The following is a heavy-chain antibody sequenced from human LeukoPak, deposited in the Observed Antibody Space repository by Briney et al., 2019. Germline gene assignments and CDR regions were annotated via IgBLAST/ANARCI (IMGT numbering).Heavy chain of an antibody. D-gene: IGHD4-11*01. CDR2: IYYSGST. CDR3: ARHMTTVGWFDP. V-gene: IGHV4-31*03. J-gene: IGHJ5*02. CDR1: GGSISSGGYY. Sequence: SQTLSLTCTVSGGSISSGGYYWSWIRQHPGKGLEWIGYIYYSGSTYYNPSLKSRVTISVDTSKNQFSLKLSSVTAADTAVYYCARHMTTVGWFDPWGQGTLVTVSS.